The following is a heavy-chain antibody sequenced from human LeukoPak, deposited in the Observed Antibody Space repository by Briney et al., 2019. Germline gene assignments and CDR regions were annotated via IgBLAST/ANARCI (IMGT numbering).Heavy chain of an antibody. D-gene: IGHD4-17*01. Sequence: GGSLRLSCAASGFTVSNNYMSWVRQAPGKGLEWVSVIYSGGSTYYADSVKGRFTISRDNSKNTLYLQMNSLRAEDTAVYYCARDRYGDYALESWGQGTLVTVSS. CDR2: IYSGGST. J-gene: IGHJ4*02. CDR3: ARDRYGDYALES. V-gene: IGHV3-53*01. CDR1: GFTVSNNY.